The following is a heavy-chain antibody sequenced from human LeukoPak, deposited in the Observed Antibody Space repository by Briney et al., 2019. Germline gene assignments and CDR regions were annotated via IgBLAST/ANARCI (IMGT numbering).Heavy chain of an antibody. CDR3: AKDSGIAAAGWFDP. J-gene: IGHJ5*02. CDR2: IRYDGSNK. CDR1: GFTFSSYG. D-gene: IGHD6-13*01. V-gene: IGHV3-30*02. Sequence: GGSLRLSCAASGFTFSSYGMHWVRQAPGKGLEWVAFIRYDGSNKYYADSVKGRFTTSRDNSKNTLYLQMNSLRAEDTAVYYCAKDSGIAAAGWFDPWGQGTLVTVSS.